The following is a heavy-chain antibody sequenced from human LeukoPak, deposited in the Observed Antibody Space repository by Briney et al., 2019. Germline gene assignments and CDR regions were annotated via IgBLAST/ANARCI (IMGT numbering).Heavy chain of an antibody. J-gene: IGHJ4*02. CDR2: ITTTGDT. Sequence: GGSLRLSCVASGFTFDNAWMSWVRQAPGREMEWVSSITTTGDTYVADSVKGRFAISRDNSRNTLYLQMDSLRVEDTAIYYCAKGTLGACSGVRCYPFDYWGQGALVTVSS. CDR3: AKGTLGACSGVRCYPFDY. CDR1: GFTFDNAW. V-gene: IGHV3-23*01. D-gene: IGHD2-15*01.